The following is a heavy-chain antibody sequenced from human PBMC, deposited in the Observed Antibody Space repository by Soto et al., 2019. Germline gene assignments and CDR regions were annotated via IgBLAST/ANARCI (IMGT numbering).Heavy chain of an antibody. CDR3: AKVNSIVGDGDHDY. J-gene: IGHJ4*02. D-gene: IGHD4-17*01. V-gene: IGHV3-23*01. Sequence: EVQLLESGGGLVQPGGSLRLSCAASGFTFTTFAMSWVRQPPGKGLEWLSGISSSGDIPYYADSVKGRFTISRDQSKNTVYLQMNSLRAEDTALYYCAKVNSIVGDGDHDYWGQGTLVSVSS. CDR1: GFTFTTFA. CDR2: ISSSGDIP.